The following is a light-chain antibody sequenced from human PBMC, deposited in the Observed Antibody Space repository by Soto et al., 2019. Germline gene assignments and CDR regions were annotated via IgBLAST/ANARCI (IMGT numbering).Light chain of an antibody. CDR3: ASWDDSLDGPWL. CDR2: NTN. J-gene: IGLJ3*02. Sequence: QSVLTQPPSASGTPGQGVNISCSGSNSNIGSHAVNWYQQLPGMAPRLLIYNTNRRHPGVPDRFSASKSGMSASLAIGGLQVDDEADYFCASWDDSLDGPWLFGGGTKVTVL. CDR1: NSNIGSHA. V-gene: IGLV1-44*01.